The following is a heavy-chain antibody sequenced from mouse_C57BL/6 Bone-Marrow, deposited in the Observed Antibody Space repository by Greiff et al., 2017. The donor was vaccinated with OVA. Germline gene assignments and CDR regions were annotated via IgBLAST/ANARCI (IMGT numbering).Heavy chain of an antibody. CDR1: GYTFTSYW. J-gene: IGHJ4*01. D-gene: IGHD3-2*02. CDR3: AMKSSGYDAMDY. Sequence: QVQLQQPGAELVKPGASVKVSCKASGYTFTSYWMHWVQQRPGQGLEWLGRIHPSDSDTTYNQKFKGKATLTVDKSSSPAYMQLSSLTSEDSAVYYCAMKSSGYDAMDYWGQGTSVTVSS. CDR2: IHPSDSDT. V-gene: IGHV1-74*01.